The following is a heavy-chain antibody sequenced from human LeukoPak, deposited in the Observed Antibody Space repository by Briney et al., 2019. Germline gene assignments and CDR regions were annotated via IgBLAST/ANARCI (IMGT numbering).Heavy chain of an antibody. CDR2: ISSKAFGATP. J-gene: IGHJ4*02. D-gene: IGHD4-17*01. CDR3: TRNTVTVHFDY. Sequence: GGSLRLSCTSVGFSFGDYAVSWFRQAPGRGLEWVGYISSKAFGATPQYAPSVRGRFTISRDDSKSIAHLQMNSLKTKDTAVYYCTRNTVTVHFDYWGQGTPVTVSS. CDR1: GFSFGDYA. V-gene: IGHV3-49*03.